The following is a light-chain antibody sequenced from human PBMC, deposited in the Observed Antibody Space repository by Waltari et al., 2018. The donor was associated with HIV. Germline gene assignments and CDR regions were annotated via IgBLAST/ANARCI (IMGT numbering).Light chain of an antibody. J-gene: IGKJ1*01. CDR2: KAS. Sequence: DIQMTQSPSTLSASVGDRVTITCRASQSVSSWLAWFQQKPGKAPKLLLYKASTVESGVPSRFSCSGSGTEFTLTINNLQPDDFATYYCQHFSAYSPWTFGQGTKVEV. V-gene: IGKV1-5*03. CDR3: QHFSAYSPWT. CDR1: QSVSSW.